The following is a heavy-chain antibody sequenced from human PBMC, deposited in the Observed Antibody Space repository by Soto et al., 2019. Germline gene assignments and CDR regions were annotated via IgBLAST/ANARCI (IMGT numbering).Heavy chain of an antibody. Sequence: ASVKVSCKVSGYTLTELSMHWVRQAPGKGLEWMGGFDPEDGETIYAQKFQGRVTMTEDTSTDTAYMELSSLRSEDTAVYYCATGNVRGVLRFLEWLGPPYYYYGMDVWGQGTTVTVS. J-gene: IGHJ6*02. D-gene: IGHD3-3*01. CDR1: GYTLTELS. V-gene: IGHV1-24*01. CDR2: FDPEDGET. CDR3: ATGNVRGVLRFLEWLGPPYYYYGMDV.